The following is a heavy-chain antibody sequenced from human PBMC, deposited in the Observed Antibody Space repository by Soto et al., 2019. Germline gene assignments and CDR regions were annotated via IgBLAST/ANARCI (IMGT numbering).Heavy chain of an antibody. CDR1: GFTFSSYG. Sequence: WGSLRLACAASGFTFSSYGMHFFRHSPGKGLEWVAVISYDGSNKYYADSVKGRFTISRDNSKNTLYLQMNSLRAEDTAVYYCAKDHSSSWYHLLPCYYYGMDVWGQGTTVTVSS. J-gene: IGHJ6*02. CDR3: AKDHSSSWYHLLPCYYYGMDV. V-gene: IGHV3-30*18. D-gene: IGHD6-13*01. CDR2: ISYDGSNK.